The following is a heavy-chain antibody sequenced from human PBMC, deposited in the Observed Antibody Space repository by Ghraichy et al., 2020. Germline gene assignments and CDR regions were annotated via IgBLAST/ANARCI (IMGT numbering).Heavy chain of an antibody. D-gene: IGHD5-12*01. Sequence: GGSLRLSCAASGFTFSSYAMSWVRQAPGKGLEWVSAISGSGGSTYYADSVKGRFTISRDNSKNTLYLQMNSLRAEDTAVYYCAKVMKWLRLGGSYYYYGMDVWGQWTTVTVSS. CDR3: AKVMKWLRLGGSYYYYGMDV. CDR1: GFTFSSYA. V-gene: IGHV3-23*01. CDR2: ISGSGGST. J-gene: IGHJ6*02.